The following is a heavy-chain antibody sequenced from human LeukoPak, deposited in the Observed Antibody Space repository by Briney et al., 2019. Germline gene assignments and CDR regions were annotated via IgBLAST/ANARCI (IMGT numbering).Heavy chain of an antibody. J-gene: IGHJ6*03. V-gene: IGHV3-33*01. CDR3: ARDYYDFWSGYLRYYYYYMDV. D-gene: IGHD3-3*01. CDR1: GFTFSSYG. Sequence: GGSLRLSCAASGFTFSSYGMHWVRQAPGKGLEWVAVIWYDGSNKYYANSVKGRFTISRDNSKNTLYLQMGSLRAEDMAVYYCARDYYDFWSGYLRYYYYYMDVWGKGTTVTVSS. CDR2: IWYDGSNK.